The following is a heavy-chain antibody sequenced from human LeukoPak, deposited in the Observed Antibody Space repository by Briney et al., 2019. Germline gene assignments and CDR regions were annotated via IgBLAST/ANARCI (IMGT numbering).Heavy chain of an antibody. D-gene: IGHD6-19*01. CDR2: IYYSGST. CDR1: GGSISSYY. Sequence: NPSETLSLTCTVSGGSISSYYWSWIRQPPGKGLEWIGYIYYSGSTNYNPSLKSRATISVDTSKNQFSLKLSSVTAADTAVYYCARGEVWQWLVPEYFQHWGQGTLVTVSS. CDR3: ARGEVWQWLVPEYFQH. J-gene: IGHJ1*01. V-gene: IGHV4-59*01.